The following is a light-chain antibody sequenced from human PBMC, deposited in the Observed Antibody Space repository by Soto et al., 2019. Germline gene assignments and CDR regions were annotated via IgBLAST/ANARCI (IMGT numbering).Light chain of an antibody. Sequence: QSALTQPASVSGSPEQSITISCTGTSNDVGRYNLVSWYQQHPGKAPKVMIYEATKRPSGVSNRFSGSKSGNTASLTISGLQAEDEADYYGCAYAGSGTVVFGGGTQLTVL. CDR1: SNDVGRYNL. CDR2: EAT. CDR3: CAYAGSGTVV. J-gene: IGLJ3*02. V-gene: IGLV2-23*01.